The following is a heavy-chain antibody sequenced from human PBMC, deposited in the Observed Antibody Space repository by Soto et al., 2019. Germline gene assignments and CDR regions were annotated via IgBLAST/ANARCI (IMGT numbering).Heavy chain of an antibody. J-gene: IGHJ6*02. CDR2: IVVASGQT. CDR3: SADRPDIGVGWWV. CDR1: GSGFISSG. D-gene: IGHD2-15*01. V-gene: IGHV1-58*02. Sequence: SVKVSCKASGSGFISSGIQWVRQAHGQRLEWIGWIVVASGQTNYAQNSRGRVAITRDTSTATAYIELTGLTSEDTAVYFCSADRPDIGVGWWVWGQGTTVTVSS.